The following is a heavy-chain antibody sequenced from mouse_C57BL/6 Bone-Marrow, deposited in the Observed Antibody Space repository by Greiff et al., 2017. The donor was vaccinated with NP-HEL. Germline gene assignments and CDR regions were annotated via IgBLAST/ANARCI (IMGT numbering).Heavy chain of an antibody. CDR2: IDPENGDT. V-gene: IGHV14-4*01. J-gene: IGHJ4*01. Sequence: VQLQQSGAELVRPGASVKLSCTASGFNIKDDYMHWVKQRPEQGLEWIGWIDPENGDTEYASKFQGKATITADTSSNTAYLHLSSLTSEDTAVYYCTTLRVYYAMDYWGQGTSVTVSS. CDR1: GFNIKDDY. CDR3: TTLRVYYAMDY.